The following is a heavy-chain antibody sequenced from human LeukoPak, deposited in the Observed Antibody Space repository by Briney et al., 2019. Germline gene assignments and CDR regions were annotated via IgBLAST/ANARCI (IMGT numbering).Heavy chain of an antibody. D-gene: IGHD2-15*01. CDR3: AKVTPTSAYDAFDI. CDR1: GFTFSSYG. Sequence: GGSLRLSCAASGFTFSSYGMHWVRQAPGKGLEWVAVISYDGSNKYYADSVKGRFTISRDNSKNTLYLQMNSLRAEDTAVYYCAKVTPTSAYDAFDIWGQGTMVTVSS. CDR2: ISYDGSNK. J-gene: IGHJ3*02. V-gene: IGHV3-30*18.